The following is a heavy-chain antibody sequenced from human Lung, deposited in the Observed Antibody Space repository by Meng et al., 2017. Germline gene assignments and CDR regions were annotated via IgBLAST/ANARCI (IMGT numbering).Heavy chain of an antibody. J-gene: IGHJ4*02. V-gene: IGHV3-74*03. Sequence: EVQLGEAGGGRVQPGGYRRLACAGSGFTFRSEWMHWVRQAPGKGLVWVSRIRGDGGSIVYAGSVKGRFTISRDNAKNTLFLQMNSLRAEDTAVYYCARESGYFEYWGQGILVTVSS. CDR3: ARESGYFEY. CDR1: GFTFRSEW. CDR2: IRGDGGSI.